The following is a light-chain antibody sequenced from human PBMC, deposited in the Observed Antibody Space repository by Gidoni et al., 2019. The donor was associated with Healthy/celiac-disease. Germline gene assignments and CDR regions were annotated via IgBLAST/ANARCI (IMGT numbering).Light chain of an antibody. Sequence: DIQMTQSPSSLSASVGDRVTITCRASQSISSYLNWYQQKPGEAPKLLIYAASSLQSGVPSRFSGSGSGTDFTLTISSLQPEDFAPYYCQQSYSTPSFXGXTKVEIK. CDR1: QSISSY. CDR3: QQSYSTPS. V-gene: IGKV1-39*01. CDR2: AAS. J-gene: IGKJ4*01.